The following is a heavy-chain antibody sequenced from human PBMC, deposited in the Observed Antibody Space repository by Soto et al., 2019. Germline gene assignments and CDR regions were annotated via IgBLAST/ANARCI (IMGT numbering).Heavy chain of an antibody. V-gene: IGHV4-34*01. D-gene: IGHD3-10*01. Sequence: QVQLQQWGAGLLKPSETLSLTCAVYGGSFSGYYWSWIRQPPGKGLEWIGEINHSGSTNYNPSLKSRVTISVDTSKNQFSLKLSCVTAADTAVYYCAREGTMVRGVIRLGRGRIDYWGQGTLVTVSS. CDR3: AREGTMVRGVIRLGRGRIDY. J-gene: IGHJ4*02. CDR1: GGSFSGYY. CDR2: INHSGST.